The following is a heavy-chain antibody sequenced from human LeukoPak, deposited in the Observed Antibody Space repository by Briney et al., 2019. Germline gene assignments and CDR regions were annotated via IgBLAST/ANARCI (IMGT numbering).Heavy chain of an antibody. CDR2: ISGSGDTR. CDR3: AKGDSSSWTPDY. J-gene: IGHJ4*02. D-gene: IGHD6-13*01. V-gene: IGHV3-23*01. CDR1: GFTFRSYA. Sequence: PGGSLRLSCAASGFTFRSYAVSWVRQAPGKGLEWVSGISGSGDTRYYADSVKGRFTISRDNSKDTLYLQMNSLRAEDTAVYYCAKGDSSSWTPDYWGQGTLVTVSS.